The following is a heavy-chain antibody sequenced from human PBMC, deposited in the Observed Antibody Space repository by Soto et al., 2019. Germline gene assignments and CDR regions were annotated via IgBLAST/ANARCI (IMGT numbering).Heavy chain of an antibody. V-gene: IGHV4-59*08. D-gene: IGHD6-6*01. Sequence: SETLSLTCTVSGGSISSYYWSWIRQPPGKGLEWIGYIYYSGSTNYNPSLKSRVTISVDTSKNQFSLKLSSVTAADTAVYYCASVVHRGYYFDYWGQGTLVTVSS. CDR1: GGSISSYY. CDR2: IYYSGST. J-gene: IGHJ4*02. CDR3: ASVVHRGYYFDY.